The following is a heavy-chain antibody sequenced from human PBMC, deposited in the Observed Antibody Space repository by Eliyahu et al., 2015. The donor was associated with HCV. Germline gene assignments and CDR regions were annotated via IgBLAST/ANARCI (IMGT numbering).Heavy chain of an antibody. J-gene: IGHJ4*02. D-gene: IGHD3-10*01. Sequence: EVQLVESGGGLVKPGXXLRXSXXASGFXFSSYSMNWXRQAPGKGLEWVSSISSSSSYIYYADSVKGRFTISRDNAKNSLYLQMNSLRAEDTAVYYCAPEGLLWFGELGYWGQGTLVTVSS. CDR1: GFXFSSYS. CDR2: ISSSSSYI. V-gene: IGHV3-21*01. CDR3: APEGLLWFGELGY.